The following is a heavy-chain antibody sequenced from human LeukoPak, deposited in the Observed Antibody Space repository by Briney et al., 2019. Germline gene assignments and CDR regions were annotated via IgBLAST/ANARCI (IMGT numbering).Heavy chain of an antibody. V-gene: IGHV4-59*01. CDR2: IYYSGST. D-gene: IGHD4-17*01. J-gene: IGHJ6*03. Sequence: SETQSLTCTVSGGSFTSFYWSWFRQPPGKGLEWIGYIYYSGSTNYNPSLKSRVTMSVDTSKNQFSLRLSSVTAADTAVYYCARDLLGDYDYFYYMDVWGKGTTVTVSS. CDR3: ARDLLGDYDYFYYMDV. CDR1: GGSFTSFY.